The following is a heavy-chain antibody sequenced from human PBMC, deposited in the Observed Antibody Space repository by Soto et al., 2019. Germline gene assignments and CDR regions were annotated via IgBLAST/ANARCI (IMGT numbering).Heavy chain of an antibody. CDR3: ARNWVSGSWYPETYNWFDP. Sequence: QIQLVESGGGVVQPGGSLRLSCLASGFIFRSYAMHWVRQAPGKGLEWVAVITYDGANGYYADSVRGRFAISRDNSKSTLFLQMNSLRPEDTAVYYCARNWVSGSWYPETYNWFDPWGQGTLVTVSS. CDR2: ITYDGANG. J-gene: IGHJ5*02. CDR1: GFIFRSYA. V-gene: IGHV3-30*09. D-gene: IGHD6-13*01.